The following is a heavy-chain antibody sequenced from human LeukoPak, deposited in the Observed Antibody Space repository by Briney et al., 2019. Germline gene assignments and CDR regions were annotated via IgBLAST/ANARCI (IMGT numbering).Heavy chain of an antibody. CDR1: GFTFTAYH. CDR3: ARGPHWYPHFDY. Sequence: GASVKVSCKASGFTFTAYHMHWVRQAPGQGLEWMGWINPNSGDTNYAQKFQGRVTMPRDTSISTAYMELSGLRSDDTAVYYCARGPHWYPHFDYWGQGTRVTVSS. J-gene: IGHJ4*02. CDR2: INPNSGDT. D-gene: IGHD6-13*01. V-gene: IGHV1-2*02.